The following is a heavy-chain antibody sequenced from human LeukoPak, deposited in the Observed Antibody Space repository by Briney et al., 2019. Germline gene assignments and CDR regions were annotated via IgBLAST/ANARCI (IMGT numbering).Heavy chain of an antibody. CDR1: GYTFTSYD. V-gene: IGHV1-8*01. CDR2: MNPNSGNT. D-gene: IGHD5-12*01. J-gene: IGHJ5*02. CDR3: ARVDIVDDNWFDP. Sequence: ASVKVSCKASGYTFTSYDINWVRQATGQGLEWMGWMNPNSGNTGYAQKFQGRVTMTRNTSISTAYMELSSLRSEDTAVYYCARVDIVDDNWFDPWGQGTLVTVSS.